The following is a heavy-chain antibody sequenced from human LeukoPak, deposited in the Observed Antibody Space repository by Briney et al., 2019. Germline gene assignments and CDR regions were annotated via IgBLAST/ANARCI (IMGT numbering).Heavy chain of an antibody. CDR3: ARGYYDILTGYYPPFDY. CDR1: GYTFTSYA. CDR2: INAGNGNT. V-gene: IGHV1-3*01. Sequence: ASVKVSCKASGYTFTSYAMHWVRQAPGQRLEWMGWINAGNGNTKYSQKFQGRVTITRDTSASTAYMELSSLRSEDTAVYYCARGYYDILTGYYPPFDYWGQGTLVTVSS. J-gene: IGHJ4*02. D-gene: IGHD3-9*01.